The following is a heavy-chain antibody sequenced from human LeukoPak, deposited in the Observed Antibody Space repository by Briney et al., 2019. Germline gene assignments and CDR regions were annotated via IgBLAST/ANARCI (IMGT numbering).Heavy chain of an antibody. CDR2: ISSGNGPK. V-gene: IGHV3-48*01. CDR3: AREGIAVSFDY. J-gene: IGHJ4*02. CDR1: GFTFSSYS. Sequence: PPGGSLRLSCAASGFTFSSYSMNWVRQAPGQGLEWVSYISSGNGPKYYADSVKGRFTISRDNAKNSLYLQMNSLRAEDTAVYYCAREGIAVSFDYWGQGTLVTVSS. D-gene: IGHD6-19*01.